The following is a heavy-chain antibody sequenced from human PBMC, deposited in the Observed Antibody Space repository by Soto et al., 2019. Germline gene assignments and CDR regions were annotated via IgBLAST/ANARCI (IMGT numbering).Heavy chain of an antibody. J-gene: IGHJ1*01. Sequence: EVQLVESGGGLVQPVWSLRLSCAASGFTFTNLWIYWVRQTPEKGLVWVAGINGDGTITAYADSVKGRFTISRDNAKSTLYLQMNSLTIEDTALYYCVRDFRWGQGTLVTVSS. CDR2: INGDGTIT. V-gene: IGHV3-74*01. CDR1: GFTFTNLW. CDR3: VRDFR.